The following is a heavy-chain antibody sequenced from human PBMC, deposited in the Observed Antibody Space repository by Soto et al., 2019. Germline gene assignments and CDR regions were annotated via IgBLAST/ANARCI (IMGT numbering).Heavy chain of an antibody. Sequence: SQTLSLTCAISGDSVSSNSAAWNWIRHSPSRGLEWLGRTYYRSKWYNDYAVSMRSRITINPDTTKTQFSLPLHSATPEDTAVYYCATWHFDYWGQRTLENVSS. CDR1: GDSVSSNSAA. CDR3: ATWHFDY. V-gene: IGHV6-1*01. J-gene: IGHJ4*01. CDR2: TYYRSKWYN.